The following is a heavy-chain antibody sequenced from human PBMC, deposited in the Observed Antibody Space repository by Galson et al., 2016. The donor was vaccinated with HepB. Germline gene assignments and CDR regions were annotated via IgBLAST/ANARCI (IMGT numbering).Heavy chain of an antibody. CDR1: GFNFSNYG. Sequence: SLRLSCAASGFNFSNYGMHWVHQTPGRGLEWVAVISHDGMNIYYAESVKGRLTISRDNSKNTLYLQMNSLRAEETAMYYCAKDVVGTKNYYYNGMDVWGRGTLVTVSS. V-gene: IGHV3-30*18. CDR2: ISHDGMNI. J-gene: IGHJ6*02. CDR3: AKDVVGTKNYYYNGMDV. D-gene: IGHD1-26*01.